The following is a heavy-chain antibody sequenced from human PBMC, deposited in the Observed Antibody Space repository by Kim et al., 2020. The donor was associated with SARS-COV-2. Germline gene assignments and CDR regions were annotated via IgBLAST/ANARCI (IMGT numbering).Heavy chain of an antibody. Sequence: SETLSLTCTVSGSSISSYYWSWIRQPPGKGLEWIGFLFYSGSTKYNPSLKSRVTMSVDTSKNQFSLKLSSVTAADTAVYYCVRSYTGSYDEFDSWGLGTLVTVSS. J-gene: IGHJ4*02. CDR1: GSSISSYY. D-gene: IGHD1-26*01. V-gene: IGHV4-59*01. CDR3: VRSYTGSYDEFDS. CDR2: LFYSGST.